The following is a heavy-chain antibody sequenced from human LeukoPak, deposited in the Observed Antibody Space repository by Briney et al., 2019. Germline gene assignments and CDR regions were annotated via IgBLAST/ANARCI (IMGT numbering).Heavy chain of an antibody. D-gene: IGHD5-18*01. CDR2: ISGSGGST. V-gene: IGHV3-23*01. CDR1: GFTFSSYG. J-gene: IGHJ4*02. CDR3: AKEPHAYSYSQYDY. Sequence: GGSLRLSCAASGFTFSSYGMSWVRQAPGKGLEWVSAISGSGGSTYYADSVKGRFTISRDNSKNTLYLQMNSLRAEDTAVYYCAKEPHAYSYSQYDYWGQGTLVTVSS.